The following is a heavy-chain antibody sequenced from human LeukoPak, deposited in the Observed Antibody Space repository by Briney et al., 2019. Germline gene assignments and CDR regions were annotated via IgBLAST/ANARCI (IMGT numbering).Heavy chain of an antibody. Sequence: ASVKVSCKASGYTFTGYYMHWVRQAPGQGLEWMGWINPNSGGTNYAQKFQGRVTMTRDTSISTAYMELSRLRSDDTAVYYCARDSYYYDSSGYSGEWSDYWGQGTLVTVSS. V-gene: IGHV1-2*02. CDR2: INPNSGGT. CDR3: ARDSYYYDSSGYSGEWSDY. J-gene: IGHJ4*02. D-gene: IGHD3-22*01. CDR1: GYTFTGYY.